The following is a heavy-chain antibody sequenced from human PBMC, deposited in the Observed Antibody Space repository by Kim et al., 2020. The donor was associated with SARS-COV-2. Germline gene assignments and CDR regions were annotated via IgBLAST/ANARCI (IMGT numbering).Heavy chain of an antibody. V-gene: IGHV3-48*02. D-gene: IGHD2-15*01. J-gene: IGHJ4*02. Sequence: ASVKGRFTISRDNAKNSLYLQMNSLRDEDTAVYYCARAPYCSGGSCYFDYWGQGTLVTVSS. CDR3: ARAPYCSGGSCYFDY.